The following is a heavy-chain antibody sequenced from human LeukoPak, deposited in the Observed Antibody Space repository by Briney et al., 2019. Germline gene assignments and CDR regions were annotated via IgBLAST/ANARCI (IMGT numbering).Heavy chain of an antibody. CDR1: EFTFNIYC. CDR3: ARVRFLERSQYYFDY. CDR2: IKQDGSEK. Sequence: GGSLRLSCAASEFTFNIYCMSWVRQAPGEGLEWVANIKQDGSEKYYVDSVEGRFTISRDNAKNSLYLQMNSLRAEDTAVYYCARVRFLERSQYYFDYWGQGTLVTVSS. J-gene: IGHJ4*02. V-gene: IGHV3-7*01. D-gene: IGHD3-3*01.